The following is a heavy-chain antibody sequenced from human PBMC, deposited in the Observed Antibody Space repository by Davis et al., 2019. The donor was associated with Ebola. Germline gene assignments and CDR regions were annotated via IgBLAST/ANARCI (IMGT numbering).Heavy chain of an antibody. CDR1: GFTFSRYW. D-gene: IGHD3-16*01. Sequence: PGQSLKISCAASGFTFSRYWMSWVRQAPGKGPEWVANINEDGSKKYYGDSVKGRFTISRDNAKNLVFLQMNSLRAEDTAFYYCAGYDYVWGQGTLVTVSS. V-gene: IGHV3-7*03. J-gene: IGHJ4*02. CDR2: INEDGSKK. CDR3: AGYDYV.